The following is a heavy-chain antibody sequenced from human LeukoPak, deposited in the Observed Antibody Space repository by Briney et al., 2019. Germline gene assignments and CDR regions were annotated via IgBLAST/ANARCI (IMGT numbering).Heavy chain of an antibody. Sequence: SETLSLTCAVYGGSFSGYYWSWIRQPPGKGREWIGEINHSGSTNYNPSLKSRVTISVDTSKNQFSLKLSSVTAADTAVYYCARGFTMVRGAYGYWGQGTLVTVSS. D-gene: IGHD3-10*01. CDR2: INHSGST. CDR1: GGSFSGYY. V-gene: IGHV4-34*01. J-gene: IGHJ4*02. CDR3: ARGFTMVRGAYGY.